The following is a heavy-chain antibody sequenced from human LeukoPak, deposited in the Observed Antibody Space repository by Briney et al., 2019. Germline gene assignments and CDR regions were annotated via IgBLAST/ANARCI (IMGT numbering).Heavy chain of an antibody. Sequence: SETLSLTCTISGRSISSSSYYWGWIRQPPGKGLEWIGSIYYSGSTYYNPSLKSRVTISVDTSKNQFSLKLSSVTAADTALYCCAGRGSSSGTFDVWGPGTFVTVSS. J-gene: IGHJ3*01. CDR3: AGRGSSSGTFDV. D-gene: IGHD2-2*01. V-gene: IGHV4-39*07. CDR2: IYYSGST. CDR1: GRSISSSSYY.